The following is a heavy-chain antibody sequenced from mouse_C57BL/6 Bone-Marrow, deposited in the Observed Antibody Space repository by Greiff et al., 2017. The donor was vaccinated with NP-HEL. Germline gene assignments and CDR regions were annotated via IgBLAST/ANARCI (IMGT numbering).Heavy chain of an antibody. CDR1: GYSIISGYY. CDR3: ARGEYYAMDY. CDR2: ISYDGSN. J-gene: IGHJ4*01. Sequence: ESGPGLVKPSQSLSLTCSVTGYSIISGYYWNWIRQFPGNKLEWMGYISYDGSNNYNPSLKNRISITRYTSKNQFFLKLNSVTTEDTATYYCARGEYYAMDYWGQGTSVTVSS. V-gene: IGHV3-6*01.